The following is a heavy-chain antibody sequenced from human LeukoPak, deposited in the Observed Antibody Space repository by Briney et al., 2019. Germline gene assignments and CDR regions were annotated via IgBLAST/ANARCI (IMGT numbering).Heavy chain of an antibody. CDR2: ISNDAARP. D-gene: IGHD4-17*01. V-gene: IGHV3-23*01. CDR3: AKDRPDDGDFLRGILDY. Sequence: GGSLRLSCEASGFPFSTYAMSWVRQAPGKGLEWVSTISNDAARPYYADSVRGRFTISRDNSRGSRGSLYLQMNSLRAEDTAVYYCAKDRPDDGDFLRGILDYWGQGTLVTVSS. CDR1: GFPFSTYA. J-gene: IGHJ4*02.